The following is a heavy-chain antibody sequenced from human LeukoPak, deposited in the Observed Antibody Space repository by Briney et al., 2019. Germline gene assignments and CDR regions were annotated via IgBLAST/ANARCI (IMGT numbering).Heavy chain of an antibody. CDR1: GGTFSSYT. V-gene: IGHV1-69*13. J-gene: IGHJ5*02. CDR3: ARVAAAGSWFDP. CDR2: FIPIFGTA. Sequence: SVKVSCKASGGTFSSYTISWVRQAPGQGLEWMGGFIPIFGTANYAQKFQGRVTITADESTSTAYMELSSLRSEDTAVYYCARVAAAGSWFDPWGQGTLVTVSS. D-gene: IGHD6-13*01.